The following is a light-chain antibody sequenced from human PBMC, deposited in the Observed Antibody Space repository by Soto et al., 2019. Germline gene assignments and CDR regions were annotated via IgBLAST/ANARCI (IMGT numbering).Light chain of an antibody. CDR1: QDVRNY. CDR2: GAF. J-gene: IGKJ1*01. Sequence: AIQMTKSPSSMSASVGDRLTITCRASQDVRNYVGWYQQKPGKAPNFLIYGAFSLETGIPSRFSGSGYGTEFTLTIISLRPEDCSHYFCLQDYRWPWTFGQGTKVE. V-gene: IGKV1-6*01. CDR3: LQDYRWPWT.